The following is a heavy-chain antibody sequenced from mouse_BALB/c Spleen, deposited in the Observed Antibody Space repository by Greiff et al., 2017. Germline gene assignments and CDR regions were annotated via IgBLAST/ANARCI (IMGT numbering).Heavy chain of an antibody. CDR2: ISDGGSYT. Sequence: DVKLVESGGGLVKPGGSLKLSCAASGFTFSDYYMYWVRQTPEKRLEWVATISDGGSYTYYPDSVKGRFTISRDNAKNNLYLQMSSLKSEDTAMYYCARGGIYYGSSYYAMDYWGQGTSVTVSS. V-gene: IGHV5-4*02. CDR1: GFTFSDYY. D-gene: IGHD1-1*01. J-gene: IGHJ4*01. CDR3: ARGGIYYGSSYYAMDY.